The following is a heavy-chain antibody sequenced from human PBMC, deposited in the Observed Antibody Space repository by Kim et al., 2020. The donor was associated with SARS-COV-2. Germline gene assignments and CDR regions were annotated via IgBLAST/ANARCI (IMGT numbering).Heavy chain of an antibody. CDR2: FDPEDGET. CDR1: GFTLTELS. V-gene: IGHV1-24*01. D-gene: IGHD2-15*01. Sequence: ASVKVSCKVSGFTLTELSMHWVRQAPGKGLEWMGGFDPEDGETIYAQKFQGRVTMTEDTSTDTAYMELSSLISEDTAVYYCATCTPHGTQNWFDPWGQGTLVTVSS. CDR3: ATCTPHGTQNWFDP. J-gene: IGHJ5*02.